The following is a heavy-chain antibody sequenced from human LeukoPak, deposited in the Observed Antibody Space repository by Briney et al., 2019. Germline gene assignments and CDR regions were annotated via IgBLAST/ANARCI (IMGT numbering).Heavy chain of an antibody. V-gene: IGHV3-21*01. Sequence: TGGSLRLSCAASGFTFSSYSMNWVRQAPGKGLEWVSSISSSSSYIYYADSVKGRFTISRDNAKNSLYLQMNSLRAEDTAVYYCARMRLAAAGFNWFDPWGQGTLVTVSS. CDR2: ISSSSSYI. CDR3: ARMRLAAAGFNWFDP. D-gene: IGHD6-13*01. J-gene: IGHJ5*02. CDR1: GFTFSSYS.